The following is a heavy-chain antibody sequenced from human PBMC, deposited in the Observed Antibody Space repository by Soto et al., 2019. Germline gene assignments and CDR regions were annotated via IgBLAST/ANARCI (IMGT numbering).Heavy chain of an antibody. CDR3: ARGSSGLFDY. CDR1: GGTFSSYA. V-gene: IGHV1-69*05. J-gene: IGHJ4*02. Sequence: ASVKVSCKASGGTFSSYAISWVRQAPGQGLEWMGGIIPIFGTANYAQKLQGRVTMTTDTSTSTAYMELRSLRSDDTAVYYCARGSSGLFDYWGQGTLVTVSS. CDR2: IIPIFGTA.